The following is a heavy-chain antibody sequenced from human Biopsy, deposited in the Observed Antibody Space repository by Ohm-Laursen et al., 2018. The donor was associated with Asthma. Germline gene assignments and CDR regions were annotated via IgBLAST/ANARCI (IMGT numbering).Heavy chain of an antibody. Sequence: GSLRLSCAASGFAVSRDYMFWVRQAPGKGLEWVSVIYSGGTSHTADSVRGRFTISGDFSKNTLHLQMHSLRVEDTAVYYCARGDSSGWSHYYFDYWGQGTLVTVSS. CDR3: ARGDSSGWSHYYFDY. J-gene: IGHJ4*02. CDR1: GFAVSRDY. CDR2: IYSGGTS. V-gene: IGHV3-53*01. D-gene: IGHD6-19*01.